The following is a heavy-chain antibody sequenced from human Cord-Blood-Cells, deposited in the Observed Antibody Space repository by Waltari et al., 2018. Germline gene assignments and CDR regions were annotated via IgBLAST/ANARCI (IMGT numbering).Heavy chain of an antibody. J-gene: IGHJ3*02. CDR2: IKQDGSEK. CDR1: WFNFSWYW. Sequence: VGFWGRFVQPWGFPGPLFAASWFNFSWYWVKWVRQAPGKGLELLANIKQDGSEKYYVDSVKGRFTISRDNAKNSLYLQMNSLRAEDTAVYYCARPYYYDSSGSNDAFDIWGQGTMVTVSS. V-gene: IGHV3-7*01. CDR3: ARPYYYDSSGSNDAFDI. D-gene: IGHD3-22*01.